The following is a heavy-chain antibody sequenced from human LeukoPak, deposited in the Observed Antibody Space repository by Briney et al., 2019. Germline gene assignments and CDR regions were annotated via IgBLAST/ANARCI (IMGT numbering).Heavy chain of an antibody. D-gene: IGHD6-13*01. CDR2: MNPNSGNT. Sequence: VASVNVSCKASGYTFTSYDINWVRQATGQGLEWMGWMNPNSGNTGYAQKFQGRVTMTRNTSISTAYMELSSLRSEDTAVYYCARGWYGQLTFDPWGQGTLVTVSS. CDR3: ARGWYGQLTFDP. CDR1: GYTFTSYD. V-gene: IGHV1-8*01. J-gene: IGHJ5*02.